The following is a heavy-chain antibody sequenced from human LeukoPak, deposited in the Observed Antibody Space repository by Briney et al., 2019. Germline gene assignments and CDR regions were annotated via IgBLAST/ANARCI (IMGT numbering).Heavy chain of an antibody. Sequence: SETLSLTCAVYGGSFSGYYWSWIRQPPGKGLEWIGEINHSGSTNYNPSLKSRVTISVDTSKNRFSLKLSSVTAADTAVYYCARGYSSGPGYFDLWGRGTLVTVSS. J-gene: IGHJ2*01. D-gene: IGHD6-19*01. V-gene: IGHV4-34*01. CDR3: ARGYSSGPGYFDL. CDR2: INHSGST. CDR1: GGSFSGYY.